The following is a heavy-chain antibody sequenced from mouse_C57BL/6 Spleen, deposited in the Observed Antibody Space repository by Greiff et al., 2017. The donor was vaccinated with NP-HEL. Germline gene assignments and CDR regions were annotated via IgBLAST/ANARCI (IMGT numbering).Heavy chain of an antibody. D-gene: IGHD2-5*01. J-gene: IGHJ2*01. CDR1: GFTFSDYG. Sequence: EVKLVESGGGLVKPGGSLKLSCAASGFTFSDYGMHWVRQAPEKGLEWVAYISRGSSTIYDADTVKGRFTISRDKATNTLFLQMTSLRSEDTAMYYCARSSNYDFDYWGQGATLTVSS. CDR3: ARSSNYDFDY. CDR2: ISRGSSTI. V-gene: IGHV5-17*01.